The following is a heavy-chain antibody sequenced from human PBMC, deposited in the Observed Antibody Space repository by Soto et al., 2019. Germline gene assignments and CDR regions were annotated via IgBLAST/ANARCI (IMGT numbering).Heavy chain of an antibody. D-gene: IGHD3-16*01. V-gene: IGHV3-7*03. CDR2: IKEDGSEI. Sequence: GGSLRLSCAASGFTLSRHWMSWVRQAPGKGLEWVAKIKEDGSEINYVDSVKGRFTISRDNAKNSLYLQMDSLRAEDTAVYYCARDGLPFALDIWCHGTMVTVSS. CDR1: GFTLSRHW. CDR3: ARDGLPFALDI. J-gene: IGHJ3*02.